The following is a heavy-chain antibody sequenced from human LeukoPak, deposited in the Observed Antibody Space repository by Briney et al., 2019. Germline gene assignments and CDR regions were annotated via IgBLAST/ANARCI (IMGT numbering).Heavy chain of an antibody. Sequence: SETLSLTCTVSGGSISSYYWSWIRQPAGKGLEWIGRIYTSGSTNYNPSLKSRVTISVDTSKNQFSLKLSSVTAADTAVYYCARGRKLWFGPAFWNPGVGYFDYWGQGTLVTVSS. J-gene: IGHJ4*02. CDR3: ARGRKLWFGPAFWNPGVGYFDY. V-gene: IGHV4-4*07. CDR1: GGSISSYY. D-gene: IGHD3-10*01. CDR2: IYTSGST.